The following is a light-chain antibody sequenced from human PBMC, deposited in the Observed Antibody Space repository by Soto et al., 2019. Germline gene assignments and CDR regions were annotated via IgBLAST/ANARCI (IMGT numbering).Light chain of an antibody. V-gene: IGLV1-51*02. CDR1: SSKIENNY. J-gene: IGLJ1*01. CDR3: GTWDNSRSAYV. CDR2: EDN. Sequence: QSVLTQPPSVSAAPGQKVTISCSGSSSKIENNYVSWYQQFPGTAPKLLIYEDNKRPSGIPDRFSGSKSGTSATLGITGLQIGDEADYYCGTWDNSRSAYVFGTGTKVTFL.